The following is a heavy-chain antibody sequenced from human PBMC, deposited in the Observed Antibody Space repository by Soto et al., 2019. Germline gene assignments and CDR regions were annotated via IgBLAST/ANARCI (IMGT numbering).Heavy chain of an antibody. Sequence: QVQLVESGGGVVQPGRSLRLSCAASGFTFSSYGMHWVRQAPGKGLEWVAVISYDGSNKYYADSVKGRFTISRDNSKNTLYLQMNSLRAEDTAVYYCAKGLGGYSYGHLAGFGYWGQGTLVTVSS. V-gene: IGHV3-30*18. CDR2: ISYDGSNK. CDR1: GFTFSSYG. CDR3: AKGLGGYSYGHLAGFGY. D-gene: IGHD5-18*01. J-gene: IGHJ4*02.